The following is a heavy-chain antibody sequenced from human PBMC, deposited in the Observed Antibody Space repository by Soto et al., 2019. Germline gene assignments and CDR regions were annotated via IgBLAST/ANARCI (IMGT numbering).Heavy chain of an antibody. J-gene: IGHJ6*02. CDR1: GITFGSRA. D-gene: IGHD6-19*01. V-gene: IGHV3-23*01. Sequence: PGGSLRLSCVASGITFGSRAMGWVRQAPGEGLEWVSAISGSGGSTYYADSVKGRFTISRDNSKKTLYLQMNSLRAEDTAVYYCAKDKSAVAGTVTYGMDVWGQGTTVTVSS. CDR2: ISGSGGST. CDR3: AKDKSAVAGTVTYGMDV.